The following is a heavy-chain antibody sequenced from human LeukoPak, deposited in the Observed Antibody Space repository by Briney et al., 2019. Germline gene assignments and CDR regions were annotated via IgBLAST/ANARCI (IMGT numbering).Heavy chain of an antibody. J-gene: IGHJ5*02. V-gene: IGHV1-24*01. CDR3: ATYLPIVRGVLPWFDP. Sequence: GASVKVSCKVSGYTLTELSMHWVRQAPGKGLEWMGGFDPEDGETIYAQKFQGRVTMTEDTSTDTAYMELSSLRSEDTAVYYCATYLPIVRGVLPWFDPWGQGTLVTVSS. CDR2: FDPEDGET. CDR1: GYTLTELS. D-gene: IGHD3-10*01.